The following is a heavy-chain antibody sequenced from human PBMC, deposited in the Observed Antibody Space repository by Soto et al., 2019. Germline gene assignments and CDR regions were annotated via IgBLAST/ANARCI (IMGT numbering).Heavy chain of an antibody. D-gene: IGHD3-10*01. J-gene: IGHJ6*02. Sequence: QVRLRESGPGLVKPSGTRSLSCTVSGGSFGGYYWSWFRRSPGKRMEWIGYVHHSWGSSYNPSLQSRVAISLDTSKSQFSLKVTSVTATDTAVYYCARQGFGPLHGLVDVWGQGTTVTVSS. CDR3: ARQGFGPLHGLVDV. V-gene: IGHV4-59*08. CDR2: VHHSWGS. CDR1: GGSFGGYY.